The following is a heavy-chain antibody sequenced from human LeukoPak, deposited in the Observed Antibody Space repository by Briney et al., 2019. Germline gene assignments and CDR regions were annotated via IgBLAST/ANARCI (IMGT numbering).Heavy chain of an antibody. V-gene: IGHV4-59*08. CDR3: ASRYSSGFHAFDI. Sequence: PSETLSLTCSVSGDSISIYYWTWIRQPPGQGLEWIGYIYYSGTTNYNPSLKSRVTFSVDTSKNQFSLKLSSVTAADTAVYYCASRYSSGFHAFDIWGQGTMVTVSS. CDR2: IYYSGTT. J-gene: IGHJ3*02. CDR1: GDSISIYY. D-gene: IGHD6-19*01.